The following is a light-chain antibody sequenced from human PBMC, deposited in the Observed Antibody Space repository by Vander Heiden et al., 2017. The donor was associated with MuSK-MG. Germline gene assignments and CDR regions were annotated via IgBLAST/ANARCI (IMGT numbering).Light chain of an antibody. CDR3: QQLSSVPLT. CDR1: QGIGSY. J-gene: IGKJ4*01. CDR2: AAS. Sequence: DIQLTQSPSFLSASVGDRVTITCRASQGIGSYLAWYQQKPGQAPKLLIYAASTLRSGVPSRFSGSGSGTEFTLTISRLQPEDFATYYCQQLSSVPLTFGGGTKVEIK. V-gene: IGKV1-9*01.